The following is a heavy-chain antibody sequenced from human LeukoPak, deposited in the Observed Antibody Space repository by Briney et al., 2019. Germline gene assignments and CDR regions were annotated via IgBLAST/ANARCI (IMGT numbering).Heavy chain of an antibody. Sequence: GRSLRLSCAASGFTFDDYAMHWVRQAPGKGLEWVSGISWNSGSIVYADSVKGRFTISRDNAKNSLYLQMNSLRAEDTALYYCAKDLGYCSSTSCSYFDYWGQGTLVTVSS. CDR2: ISWNSGSI. CDR3: AKDLGYCSSTSCSYFDY. V-gene: IGHV3-9*01. CDR1: GFTFDDYA. J-gene: IGHJ4*02. D-gene: IGHD2-2*01.